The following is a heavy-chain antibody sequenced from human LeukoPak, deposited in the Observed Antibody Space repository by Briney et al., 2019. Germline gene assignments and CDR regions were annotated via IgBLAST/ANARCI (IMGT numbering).Heavy chain of an antibody. Sequence: PSETLSLTCTVSGGSISSYYWSWTRQPPGKGLEWIGYIYYSGSTNYNPSLKSRVTISVDTSKNQFSLKLSSVTAADTAVYYCARSIVFDYWGQGTLVTVSS. J-gene: IGHJ4*02. CDR2: IYYSGST. CDR3: ARSIVFDY. CDR1: GGSISSYY. D-gene: IGHD3-16*02. V-gene: IGHV4-59*01.